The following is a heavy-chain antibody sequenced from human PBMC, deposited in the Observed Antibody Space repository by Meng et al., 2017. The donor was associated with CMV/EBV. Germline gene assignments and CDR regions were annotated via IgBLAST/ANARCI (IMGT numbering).Heavy chain of an antibody. CDR1: GGSFSGYY. V-gene: IGHV4-34*01. Sequence: GSLRLSCAVYGGSFSGYYWSWIRQPPGKGLEWIGEINHSGSTNYNPSLKSRVTISVDTSKNQFSLKLSSVTAADTAVYYCARRHSGSYYFDPWGQGTLVTVSS. CDR2: INHSGST. CDR3: ARRHSGSYYFDP. D-gene: IGHD1-26*01. J-gene: IGHJ5*02.